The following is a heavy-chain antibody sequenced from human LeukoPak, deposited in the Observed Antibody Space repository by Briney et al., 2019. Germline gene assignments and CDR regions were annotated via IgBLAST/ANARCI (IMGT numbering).Heavy chain of an antibody. CDR2: IYHSGST. Sequence: SGTLSLTCAVSGGSISSSNWWSWVRQPPGKGLEWIGEIYHSGSTNYNPSLKSRVTISVDKSKNQFSLKLSYVTAADTAVYYCAVAGARYSDTGGLYAFDFWGRGTMVTVSS. V-gene: IGHV4-4*02. J-gene: IGHJ3*01. D-gene: IGHD2-8*02. CDR3: AVAGARYSDTGGLYAFDF. CDR1: GGSISSSNW.